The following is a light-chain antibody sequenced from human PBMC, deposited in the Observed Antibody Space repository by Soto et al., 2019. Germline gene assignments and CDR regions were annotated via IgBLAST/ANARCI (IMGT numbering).Light chain of an antibody. CDR2: GAT. J-gene: IGKJ1*01. CDR3: HQFATWT. V-gene: IGKV3-20*01. Sequence: DIVLTQSPDSLSLSPGETVTLSCRASQDVAGVYLTWYQQKLGRAPRLLIYGATNRANGIPDRFGASGSGTDFSLTITRLEPDDSAVYYCHQFATWTFGQGTKVQIK. CDR1: QDVAGVY.